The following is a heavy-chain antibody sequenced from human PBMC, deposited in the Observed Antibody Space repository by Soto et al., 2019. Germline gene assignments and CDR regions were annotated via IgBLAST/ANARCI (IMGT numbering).Heavy chain of an antibody. V-gene: IGHV3-21*01. J-gene: IGHJ5*02. D-gene: IGHD2-21*02. CDR2: ISSSSSYI. CDR3: ARGIVVVTANWFDP. CDR1: GFTFSSYS. Sequence: GGSLRLSCAASGFTFSSYSMNWVRQAPGKGLEWVSSISSSSSYIYYADSVKGRFTISRDNAKNSLYLQMNSLRAEDTAVYYCARGIVVVTANWFDPRGQGTLVTVSS.